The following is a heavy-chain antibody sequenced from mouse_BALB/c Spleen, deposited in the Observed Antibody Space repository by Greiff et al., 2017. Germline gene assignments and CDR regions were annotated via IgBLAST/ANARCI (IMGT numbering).Heavy chain of an antibody. CDR1: GYTFTSYW. V-gene: IGHV1-69*02. CDR2: IYPSDSYT. J-gene: IGHJ4*01. Sequence: QVQLQQSGAELVRPGASVKLSCKASGYTFTSYWINWVKQRPGQGLEWIGNIYPSDSYTNYNQKFKDKATLTVDKSSSTAYMQLSSPTSEDSAVYYCTRSGVVATDYAMDYWGQGTSVTVSS. CDR3: TRSGVVATDYAMDY. D-gene: IGHD1-1*01.